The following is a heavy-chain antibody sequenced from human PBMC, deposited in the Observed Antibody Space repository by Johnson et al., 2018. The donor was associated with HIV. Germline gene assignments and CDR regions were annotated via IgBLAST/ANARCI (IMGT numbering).Heavy chain of an antibody. D-gene: IGHD3-10*01. Sequence: VQLVESGGGVVQPGRSLRLSCAASGFTFSSNYMSWVRQAPGKGLEWVSGINWNGGSTGYADSVKGRFTISRDNAKNSLYLQMNSLRAEDTAFYYCARDQVGILWDAFDIWGQGTMVTVSS. CDR2: INWNGGST. J-gene: IGHJ3*02. V-gene: IGHV3-20*04. CDR3: ARDQVGILWDAFDI. CDR1: GFTFSSNY.